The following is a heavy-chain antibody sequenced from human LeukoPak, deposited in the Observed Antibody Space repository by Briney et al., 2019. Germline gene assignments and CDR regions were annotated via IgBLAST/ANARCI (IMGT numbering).Heavy chain of an antibody. CDR1: GGTFSSYA. Sequence: ASVKVSCKASGGTFSSYAISWVRQAPGQGLEWMGGIIPIFGTANYAQKFQGRVTMTTDTSTSTAYMELRSLRSDDTAVYYCARDAGSSWYRPVYYFDYWGQGTLVTVSS. V-gene: IGHV1-69*05. CDR3: ARDAGSSWYRPVYYFDY. D-gene: IGHD6-13*01. CDR2: IIPIFGTA. J-gene: IGHJ4*02.